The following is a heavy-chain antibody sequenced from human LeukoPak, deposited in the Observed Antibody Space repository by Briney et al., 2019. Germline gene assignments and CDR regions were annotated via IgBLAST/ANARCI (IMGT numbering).Heavy chain of an antibody. CDR1: GFTFGSYS. CDR3: ASQLVKNYYFHY. D-gene: IGHD1-1*01. J-gene: IGHJ4*02. Sequence: GGSLRLSCAASGFTFGSYSMNWVRQAPGKGLEWVSYISTSSSTVYYADSVEGRSTISRDNAKNSLYLQMNSLRAEDTAVYYCASQLVKNYYFHYWGQGTLVTVSS. V-gene: IGHV3-48*01. CDR2: ISTSSSTV.